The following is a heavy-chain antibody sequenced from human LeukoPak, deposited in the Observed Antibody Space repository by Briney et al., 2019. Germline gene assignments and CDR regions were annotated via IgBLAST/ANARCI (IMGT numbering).Heavy chain of an antibody. D-gene: IGHD6-19*01. V-gene: IGHV1-2*02. J-gene: IGHJ4*02. CDR3: ARAYRLYSSGWYYFDY. Sequence: ASVKVSCKVSGYSFTGHYMHWVRQAPGQGLEWMGWINPKSGGTNYAQKFQGRVTMTRDTSISTAYMELSRLRSDDTAVYYCARAYRLYSSGWYYFDYWGQGTLVTVSS. CDR2: INPKSGGT. CDR1: GYSFTGHY.